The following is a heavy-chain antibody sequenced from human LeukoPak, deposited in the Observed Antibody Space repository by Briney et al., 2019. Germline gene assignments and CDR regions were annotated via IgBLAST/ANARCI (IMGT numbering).Heavy chain of an antibody. J-gene: IGHJ4*02. D-gene: IGHD5-12*01. CDR3: ARTYSGTFDY. CDR2: IKQDGSEK. CDR1: GFTFSSYW. V-gene: IGHV3-7*01. Sequence: GGSLRLSCVASGFTFSSYWMSWVRQAPGKGLEWVANIKQDGSEKYYVDSVKGRFTISRDNAKNSLYLQMNSLRAEDTAVYYCARTYSGTFDYWGQGTLVTVSS.